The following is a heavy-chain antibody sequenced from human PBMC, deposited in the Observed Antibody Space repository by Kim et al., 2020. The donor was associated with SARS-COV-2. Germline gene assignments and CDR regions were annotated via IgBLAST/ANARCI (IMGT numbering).Heavy chain of an antibody. J-gene: IGHJ4*02. CDR3: ARELQDSSGWYIDY. CDR2: IYYSGST. Sequence: SETLSLTCTVSGGSISSGGYYWSWIRQHPGKGLEWIGYIYYSGSTYYNPSLKSRVTISVDTSKNQFSLKLSSVTAADTAVYYCARELQDSSGWYIDYWGQGTLVTVSS. D-gene: IGHD6-19*01. CDR1: GGSISSGGYY. V-gene: IGHV4-31*03.